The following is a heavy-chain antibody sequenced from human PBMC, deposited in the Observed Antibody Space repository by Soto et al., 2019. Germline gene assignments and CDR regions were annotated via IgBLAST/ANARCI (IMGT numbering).Heavy chain of an antibody. CDR2: IYYSGST. Sequence: QVQLQESGPGLVKPSQTLSLTCTVSGGSISSGGYYWSWIRQHPGKGLEWIGYIYYSGSTYYNPSLKSRVTISXXTXKIXFSLKLSSVTAADTAVYYCAREIRMVSDYYYGMDVWGQGTTVTVSS. J-gene: IGHJ6*02. CDR1: GGSISSGGYY. D-gene: IGHD3-10*01. CDR3: AREIRMVSDYYYGMDV. V-gene: IGHV4-31*03.